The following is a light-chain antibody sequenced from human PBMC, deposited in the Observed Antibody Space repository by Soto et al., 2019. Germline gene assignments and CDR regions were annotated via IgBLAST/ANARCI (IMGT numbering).Light chain of an antibody. CDR3: QQYGDSPRWT. V-gene: IGKV3-20*01. J-gene: IGKJ1*01. Sequence: EIVLTQSPGTLSLSPVDIATLSCRASQSVADNYLAWYQQKPGQAPRLLIYAASRRAIGIPARFSASGSGTDFTLTISDVQPEDFAVYYCQQYGDSPRWTFGQGTKVDNK. CDR2: AAS. CDR1: QSVADNY.